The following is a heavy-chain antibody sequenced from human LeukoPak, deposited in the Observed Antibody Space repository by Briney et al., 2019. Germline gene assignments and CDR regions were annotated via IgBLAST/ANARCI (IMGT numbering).Heavy chain of an antibody. Sequence: GGSLRLSCAASGFTFSSYAMSWVRQAPGKGLECISGFSGSGGSTYYADSVKGRFTISRDNSKNTLYLQMNSLRAEDTAVYYCAKTSSLSYHYGSGSYYNLDYWGQGTLVTVSS. CDR2: FSGSGGST. CDR1: GFTFSSYA. CDR3: AKTSSLSYHYGSGSYYNLDY. D-gene: IGHD3-10*01. V-gene: IGHV3-23*01. J-gene: IGHJ4*02.